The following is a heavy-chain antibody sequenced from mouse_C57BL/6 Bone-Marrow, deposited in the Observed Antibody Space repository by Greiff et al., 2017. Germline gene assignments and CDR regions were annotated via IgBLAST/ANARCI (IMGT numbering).Heavy chain of an antibody. CDR2: IDPSDSYT. Sequence: VQLQQPGAELVMPGASVKLSCKASGYTFTSYWMHWVKQRPGQGLEWIGEIDPSDSYTNYNQKFKGKSTLTVDKSSSTAYMQLSSLTSEDSAVYYCARFGRKGYWGQGTTLTVSS. CDR3: ARFGRKGY. J-gene: IGHJ2*01. V-gene: IGHV1-69*01. CDR1: GYTFTSYW.